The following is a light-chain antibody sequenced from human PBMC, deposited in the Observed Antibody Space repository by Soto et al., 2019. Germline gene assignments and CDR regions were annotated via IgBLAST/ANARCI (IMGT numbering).Light chain of an antibody. CDR3: CSYAGSSTLV. Sequence: QSVLTQPASVSGSPGQSITISCTGTSSDVGSYNLVSWYQQQPGKAPKLMIYEGSKRPSGVSNRFSGSKSGNTGSLTISGVQAGEEADYYCCSYAGSSTLVVGGGTKVTVI. CDR1: SSDVGSYNL. CDR2: EGS. J-gene: IGLJ2*01. V-gene: IGLV2-23*01.